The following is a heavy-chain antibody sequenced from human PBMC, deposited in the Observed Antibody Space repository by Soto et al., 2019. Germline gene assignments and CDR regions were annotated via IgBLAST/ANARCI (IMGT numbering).Heavy chain of an antibody. D-gene: IGHD1-26*01. J-gene: IGHJ4*02. V-gene: IGHV4-59*01. CDR3: ARGVGSSPPRY. CDR2: IYDSGSP. CDR1: GGSISSYY. Sequence: SETLSLTCTVSGGSISSYYWSWIRQSPGQALEWIGYIYDSGSPYYNPSFRSRVIISADTSKNEISLKLTSATAADTAVYYCARGVGSSPPRYWGRGTLVTVSS.